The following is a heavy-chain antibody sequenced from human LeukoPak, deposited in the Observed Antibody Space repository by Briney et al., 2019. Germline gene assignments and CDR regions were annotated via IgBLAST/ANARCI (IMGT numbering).Heavy chain of an antibody. D-gene: IGHD2-2*01. CDR3: AKTPTKVVPAYSPDY. V-gene: IGHV3-23*01. CDR1: GFTFSGYA. J-gene: IGHJ4*02. CDR2: ISGSGGST. Sequence: GGSLRLSCAASGFTFSGYAMSWARQAPGKGLEWVSAISGSGGSTYYADSVKGRFTISRDNSKNTLYLQMNSLRAEDTAVYYCAKTPTKVVPAYSPDYWGQGTLVTVSS.